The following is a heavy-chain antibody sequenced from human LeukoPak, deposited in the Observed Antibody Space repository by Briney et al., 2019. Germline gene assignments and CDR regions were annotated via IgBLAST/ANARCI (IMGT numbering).Heavy chain of an antibody. Sequence: VGSLRLSSAAPGSTLSIYAISAVRQGPGKGLEWVSSISSSGGSTYYADSVKGRFTISRDNSKNTLYPQMNSLRAEDTAVYYCAKDRNIVAAGFDYWGQGTLVTVSS. CDR3: AKDRNIVAAGFDY. V-gene: IGHV3-23*01. CDR2: ISSSGGST. J-gene: IGHJ4*02. D-gene: IGHD6-13*01. CDR1: GSTLSIYA.